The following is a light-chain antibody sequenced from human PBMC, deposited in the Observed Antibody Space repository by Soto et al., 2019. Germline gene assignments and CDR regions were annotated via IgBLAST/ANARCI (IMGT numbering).Light chain of an antibody. CDR2: DTS. CDR1: QSIGSSY. Sequence: ETVLTQSPGTLSLSPGERATLSCRASQSIGSSYLAWYQQKPGQAPRLLIYDTSSRATGIPNRFSGSGSGTDFTLTISRLEPEDFAVYHCQQYGNPPWTFGQGTRLEIQ. V-gene: IGKV3-20*01. CDR3: QQYGNPPWT. J-gene: IGKJ2*01.